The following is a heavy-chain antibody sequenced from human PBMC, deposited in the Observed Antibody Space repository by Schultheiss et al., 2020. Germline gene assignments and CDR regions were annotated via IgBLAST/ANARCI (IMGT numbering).Heavy chain of an antibody. D-gene: IGHD2-8*01. CDR2: MNPNSGNT. J-gene: IGHJ5*02. V-gene: IGHV1-8*01. Sequence: ASVKVSCKASGSTFTSYDINWVRQATGQGLEWMGWMNPNSGNTGYAQKFQGRVTMTRNTSISTAYMELSSLRSEDTAVYYCARVGYCTNGVCLYNWFDPWGQGTLVTVSS. CDR3: ARVGYCTNGVCLYNWFDP. CDR1: GSTFTSYD.